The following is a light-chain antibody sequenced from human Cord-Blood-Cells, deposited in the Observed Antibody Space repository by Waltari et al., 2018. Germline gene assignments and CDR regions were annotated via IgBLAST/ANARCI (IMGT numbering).Light chain of an antibody. CDR2: KDS. V-gene: IGLV3-25*03. J-gene: IGLJ2*01. Sequence: SYELTQPPSVSVSPGQTARITCLGDALPKPYAYWYQHKPGQAPVLVTYKDSVRPSGIPSRFSGSSSGTTVALTISGVQAEDEADYYCQSADSSGTYVVFGGGTKLTVL. CDR1: ALPKPY. CDR3: QSADSSGTYVV.